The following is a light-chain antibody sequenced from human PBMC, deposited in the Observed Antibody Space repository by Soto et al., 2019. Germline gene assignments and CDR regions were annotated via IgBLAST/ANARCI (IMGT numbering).Light chain of an antibody. V-gene: IGLV2-23*02. CDR2: EVS. CDR1: SSDVGKYNL. CDR3: CSYAGSSTWV. J-gene: IGLJ3*02. Sequence: QSALTQPASVSGSPGQSISISCSGTSSDVGKYNLVSWYQQHPGKAPKLIVYEVSKRPSGVSNHLSGSKSGNTASLTISGLQAEDEADYYCCSYAGSSTWVFGGGTKLTVL.